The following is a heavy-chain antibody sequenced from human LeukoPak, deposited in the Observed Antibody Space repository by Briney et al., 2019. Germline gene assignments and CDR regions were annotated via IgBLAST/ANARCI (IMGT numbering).Heavy chain of an antibody. CDR2: IIPIFGTA. CDR3: AREGDILLRSSWFDP. J-gene: IGHJ5*02. Sequence: GASVKVSCEASGGTFSSYAISWVRQAPGQGLEWMGGIIPIFGTANYAQKFQGRVTITADESTSTAYMELSSLRSEDTTVYYCAREGDILLRSSWFDPWGQGTLVTVSS. V-gene: IGHV1-69*13. CDR1: GGTFSSYA. D-gene: IGHD3-9*01.